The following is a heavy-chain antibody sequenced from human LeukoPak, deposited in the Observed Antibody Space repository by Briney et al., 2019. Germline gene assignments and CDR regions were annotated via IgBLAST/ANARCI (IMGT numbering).Heavy chain of an antibody. D-gene: IGHD3-3*01. V-gene: IGHV3-23*01. Sequence: GGSLRLSCEGSGFTFINYGMTWVRQAPGKGLEWISAISGSTGSLYYADSVKGRFTVSRDDSKNSLYLQMDNLRVEDTAVYYCARGYDFWRGYSLDYWGQGALVTVSS. J-gene: IGHJ4*02. CDR1: GFTFINYG. CDR2: ISGSTGSL. CDR3: ARGYDFWRGYSLDY.